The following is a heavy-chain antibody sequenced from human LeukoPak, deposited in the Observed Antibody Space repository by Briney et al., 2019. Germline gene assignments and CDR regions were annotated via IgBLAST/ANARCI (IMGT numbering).Heavy chain of an antibody. CDR2: ISYDGSNK. D-gene: IGHD6-13*01. Sequence: GGSLRLSCAASGFTFSSYAMHWVRQAPGKGLEWVAVISYDGSNKYYADSVKGRFTISRDNSKNTLYLQMNSLRAEDTAVYYCAKDFSAAAGVDYWGQGTLVTVSS. CDR3: AKDFSAAAGVDY. J-gene: IGHJ4*02. V-gene: IGHV3-30*04. CDR1: GFTFSSYA.